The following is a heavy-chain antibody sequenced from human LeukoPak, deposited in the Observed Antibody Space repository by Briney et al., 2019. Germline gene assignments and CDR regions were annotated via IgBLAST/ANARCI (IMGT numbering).Heavy chain of an antibody. D-gene: IGHD3-22*01. CDR1: GGTFSSYA. V-gene: IGHV1-69*13. CDR3: ARCRRHSSGYYYLFDY. Sequence: SVKVSCKASGGTFSSYAISWVRQAPGQGLEWMGGIIPIFGTANYAQKFQGRVTITADESTGTAYMELSSLRSEDTAVYYCARCRRHSSGYYYLFDYWGQGTLVTVSS. CDR2: IIPIFGTA. J-gene: IGHJ4*02.